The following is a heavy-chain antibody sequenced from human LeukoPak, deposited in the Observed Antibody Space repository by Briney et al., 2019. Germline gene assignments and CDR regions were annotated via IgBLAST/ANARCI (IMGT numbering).Heavy chain of an antibody. D-gene: IGHD3-22*01. J-gene: IGHJ3*02. V-gene: IGHV1-69*05. CDR1: RGTFSSYA. CDR2: IIPIYGTA. CDR3: ARDVYYYDSSGYYYRLDAFDI. Sequence: GPRLKASCTASRGTFSSYAISWVRQASGQSLDLMGRIIPIYGTANYAQKFQGRVTITTDESTSTAYMELSSLRSEDTAVYYCARDVYYYDSSGYYYRLDAFDIWGQGTMVTVSS.